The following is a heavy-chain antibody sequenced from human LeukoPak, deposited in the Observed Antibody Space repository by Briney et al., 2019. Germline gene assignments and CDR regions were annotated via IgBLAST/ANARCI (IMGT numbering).Heavy chain of an antibody. CDR1: DGSFIPYY. J-gene: IGHJ4*02. Sequence: SETLSLTCTVSDGSFIPYYWSWIRQPAGKGLEWIGSIYYSGSTYYNPSLKSRVTISVDTSKNQFSLKLSSVTAADTAVYYCARDGPSCGGDCYPYFDYWGQGTLVTVSS. CDR3: ARDGPSCGGDCYPYFDY. CDR2: IYYSGST. D-gene: IGHD2-21*02. V-gene: IGHV4-4*07.